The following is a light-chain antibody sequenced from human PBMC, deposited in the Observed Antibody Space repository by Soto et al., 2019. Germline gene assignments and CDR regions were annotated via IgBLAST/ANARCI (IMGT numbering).Light chain of an antibody. CDR2: DAS. CDR3: QQYDNLPRLA. V-gene: IGKV1-33*01. J-gene: IGKJ4*01. Sequence: DIQMTQSPSSLSASEGDRVTITCQASQDISNRLNWYQQKPGKAPKVLFYDASNLETGVPSRFSGSGSGTDFTFTISSLQPEDIATYYCQQYDNLPRLAFGGGTKVEIK. CDR1: QDISNR.